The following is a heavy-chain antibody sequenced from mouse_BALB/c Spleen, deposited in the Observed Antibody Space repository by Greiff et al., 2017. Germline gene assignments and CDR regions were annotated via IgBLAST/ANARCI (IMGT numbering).Heavy chain of an antibody. CDR3: AREGGSTMIMDY. CDR1: GFTFSSYA. D-gene: IGHD2-4*01. V-gene: IGHV5-6-5*01. CDR2: ISSGGST. J-gene: IGHJ4*01. Sequence: EVNVVESGGGLVKPGGSLKLSCAASGFTFSSYAMSWVRQTPEKRLEWVASISSGGSTYYPGSVKGRFTISRDNARNILYLQMSSLRSEDTAMYYCAREGGSTMIMDYWGQGTSVTVSS.